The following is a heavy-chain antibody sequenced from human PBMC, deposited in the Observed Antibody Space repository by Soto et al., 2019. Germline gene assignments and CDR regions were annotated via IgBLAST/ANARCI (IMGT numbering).Heavy chain of an antibody. CDR1: GGSITSGGYY. J-gene: IGHJ4*02. D-gene: IGHD1-26*01. Sequence: QVQLQESGPGLVKPSQTLSLTCTVSGGSITSGGYYWTWIRQHPGKGLEWIGYIYDSGTTYYNPSLESRITISVDTSKNQFSLRLTSVTAAYTAVYFCAREEFVTGRYRKIDYWGQGTLVTVSS. V-gene: IGHV4-31*03. CDR3: AREEFVTGRYRKIDY. CDR2: IYDSGTT.